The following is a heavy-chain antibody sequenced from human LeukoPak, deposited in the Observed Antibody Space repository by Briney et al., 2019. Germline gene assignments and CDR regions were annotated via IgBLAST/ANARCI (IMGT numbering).Heavy chain of an antibody. V-gene: IGHV3-23*01. D-gene: IGHD5-24*01. J-gene: IGHJ4*02. CDR3: AKEGEMATITRPYYFDY. Sequence: GGSLRLSCAASGFTFSSYAMSGVRQAAGKGLELVSAISGSGGSTYYADSVKGRFTISRDNSKNTLYLQMNSLRAEDTAVYYCAKEGEMATITRPYYFDYWGQGTLVTVSS. CDR1: GFTFSSYA. CDR2: ISGSGGST.